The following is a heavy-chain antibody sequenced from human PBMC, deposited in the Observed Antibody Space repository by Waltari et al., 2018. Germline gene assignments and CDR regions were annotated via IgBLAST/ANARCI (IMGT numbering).Heavy chain of an antibody. CDR1: GGSFSGYY. CDR2: INHSGST. CDR3: ASPPYTAFSLLYGG. Sequence: QVQLQPWGAGLLTPSETLSLTSAVYGGSFSGYYWSWIRQPPGKGLEWMGEINHSGSTNYNPSLKKRVTISVDTSKNQFSLKQSSVTAADTAVDYCASPPYTAFSLLYGGWGQGTLVTVSS. V-gene: IGHV4-34*01. D-gene: IGHD2-2*02. J-gene: IGHJ4*02.